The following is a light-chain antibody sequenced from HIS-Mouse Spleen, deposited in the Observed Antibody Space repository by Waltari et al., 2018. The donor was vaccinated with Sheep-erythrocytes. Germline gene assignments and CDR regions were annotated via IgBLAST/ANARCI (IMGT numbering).Light chain of an antibody. Sequence: QSVLTQPPSASGTPGQRVTISCSGSSSNIGSHPVNWYQQLPGTAPKLMIYDVSKRPSGVSYRLCGSKSGNAASLTISGLQAEDEADYYCCSYAGSYNHVFATGTKVTVL. CDR2: DVS. CDR3: CSYAGSYNHV. CDR1: SSNIGSHP. J-gene: IGLJ1*01. V-gene: IGLV1-44*01.